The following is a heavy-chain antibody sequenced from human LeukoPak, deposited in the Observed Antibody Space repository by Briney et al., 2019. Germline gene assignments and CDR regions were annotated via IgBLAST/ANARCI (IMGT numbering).Heavy chain of an antibody. CDR1: GDTFTGYY. V-gene: IGHV1-2*02. Sequence: ASVKVSCKASGDTFTGYYMHWVRQAPGQGLEWMRWIDPNSGGTNYAQKFQGRVTMTRDTSISTAYMELSRLGSDDTAVYYCARRKMAAAMGGYYYYYMDAWGKGTTVTISS. J-gene: IGHJ6*03. CDR2: IDPNSGGT. D-gene: IGHD2-2*01. CDR3: ARRKMAAAMGGYYYYYMDA.